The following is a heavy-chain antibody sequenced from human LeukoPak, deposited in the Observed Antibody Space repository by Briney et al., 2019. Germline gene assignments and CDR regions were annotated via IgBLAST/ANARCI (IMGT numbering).Heavy chain of an antibody. J-gene: IGHJ4*02. CDR3: AGPNVASGYYFDY. V-gene: IGHV4-34*01. CDR2: INHIGSI. CDR1: GGSFSGYY. D-gene: IGHD1-1*01. Sequence: SETLSLTCAVYGGSFSGYYWSWIRQPPGKGLEWIGEINHIGSINYNPSLKSRVTISVDTSKNQFSLKLSSVTAADTAVYYCAGPNVASGYYFDYWGQGTLVTVSS.